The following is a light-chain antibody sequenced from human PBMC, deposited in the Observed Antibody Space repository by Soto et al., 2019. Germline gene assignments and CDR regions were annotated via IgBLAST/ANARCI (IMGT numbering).Light chain of an antibody. V-gene: IGKV3-20*01. CDR3: QEYGSSRFT. J-gene: IGKJ3*01. CDR2: GAS. Sequence: EIVLTQSPGTLSLSPGERATLSCRASQSISSSYLAWYQQKPGQAPRLLVYGASSRATGIPDRFSGSGSVTDFTLSISRLEPEDCAVYYCQEYGSSRFTFGPGTKVDIK. CDR1: QSISSSY.